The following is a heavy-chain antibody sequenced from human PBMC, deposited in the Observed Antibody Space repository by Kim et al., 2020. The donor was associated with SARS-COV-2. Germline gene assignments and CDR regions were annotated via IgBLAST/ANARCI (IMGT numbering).Heavy chain of an antibody. CDR2: ISYDGSDK. D-gene: IGHD5-12*01. CDR1: GFTYSSNS. J-gene: IGHJ6*02. V-gene: IGHV3-30*04. CDR3: ARDIVGTHYHYGMDV. Sequence: GGSLRLSCAASGFTYSSNSMHWVRQAPGKGLEWVAVISYDGSDKSNADSVKGRFTISRDNSKNTVYLQMNSLRGEDTAVYYCARDIVGTHYHYGMDVWGQGTTVTVS.